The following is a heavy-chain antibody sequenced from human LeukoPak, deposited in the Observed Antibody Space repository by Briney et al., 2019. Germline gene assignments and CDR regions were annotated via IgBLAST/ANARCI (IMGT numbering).Heavy chain of an antibody. CDR2: ISSGSSYI. J-gene: IGHJ6*02. Sequence: PGGSLRLSCAASGFTFSSHSMSWVRQAPGRGLEWVSSISSGSSYIYYADSVKGRFTISRDNAKNSLYLQMNSLRAEDTAVYYCVHCRSTSCYGDYYGMDVWGQGTTVTVSS. CDR3: VHCRSTSCYGDYYGMDV. V-gene: IGHV3-21*01. CDR1: GFTFSSHS. D-gene: IGHD2-2*01.